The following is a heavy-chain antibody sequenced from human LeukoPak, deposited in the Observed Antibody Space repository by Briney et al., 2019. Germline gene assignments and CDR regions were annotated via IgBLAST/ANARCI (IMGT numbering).Heavy chain of an antibody. D-gene: IGHD3-9*01. J-gene: IGHJ4*02. CDR3: ARDQYDILTGYYTGLDY. V-gene: IGHV3-33*01. CDR2: IWYDGSNK. Sequence: GGSLRLSCAASGFTFSSYGMHWVRQAPGKGLEWVAVIWYDGSNKYYADSVKGRFTISRDNSKNTLYLQMNSLRAGDTAVYYCARDQYDILTGYYTGLDYWGQGTLVTVSS. CDR1: GFTFSSYG.